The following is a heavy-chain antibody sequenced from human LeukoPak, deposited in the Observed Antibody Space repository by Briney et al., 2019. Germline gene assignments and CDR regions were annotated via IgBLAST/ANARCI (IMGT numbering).Heavy chain of an antibody. CDR2: IYYSGST. V-gene: IGHV4-59*08. J-gene: IGHJ4*02. CDR3: ASIAVAGTDY. Sequence: SETLSLTCTVSGGSISSYYWSWIRQPPGKGLEWIGYIYYSGSTNYNPSLKSRVTISVDTSKDQFSLKLSSVTAADTAVYYCASIAVAGTDYWGQGTLVTVSS. CDR1: GGSISSYY. D-gene: IGHD6-19*01.